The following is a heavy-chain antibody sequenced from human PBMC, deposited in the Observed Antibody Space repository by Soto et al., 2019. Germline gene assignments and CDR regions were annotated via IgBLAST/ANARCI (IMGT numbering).Heavy chain of an antibody. J-gene: IGHJ4*02. CDR2: ISSSGSTI. CDR3: ARRLNVLRFLEWLPLDY. V-gene: IGHV3-11*01. D-gene: IGHD3-3*01. Sequence: QVQLVESGGGLVKPGGSLRLSCAASGFTFSDYYMSWIRQAPGKGLEWVSYISSSGSTIYYADTVKGRFTISRDNAKNSPYLQMNSLRAEDTAVYYCARRLNVLRFLEWLPLDYWGQGTLLTVSS. CDR1: GFTFSDYY.